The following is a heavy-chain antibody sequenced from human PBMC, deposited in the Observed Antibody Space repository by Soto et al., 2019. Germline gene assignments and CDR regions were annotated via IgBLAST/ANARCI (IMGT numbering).Heavy chain of an antibody. Sequence: SETLSLTCTVSGGSISSFYWSWIRQPPGKGLEWIGYIYYSGSTNYNPSLKSRVAISLDTSKNQFSLKLSSVTAADTAVYYCARVGKSYYYFYYMDVWGKGTTVTVSS. J-gene: IGHJ6*03. V-gene: IGHV4-59*01. CDR2: IYYSGST. CDR1: GGSISSFY. CDR3: ARVGKSYYYFYYMDV. D-gene: IGHD3-10*01.